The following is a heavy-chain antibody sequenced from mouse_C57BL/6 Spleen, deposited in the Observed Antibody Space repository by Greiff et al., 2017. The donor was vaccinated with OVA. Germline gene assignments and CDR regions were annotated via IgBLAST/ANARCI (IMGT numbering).Heavy chain of an antibody. CDR3: ARQYYYGSSYYYSDY. Sequence: VQLQQPGAELVKPGASVKLSCKASGYTFTSYWMQWVKQRPGQGLEWIGEIDPSDSYTNYNQKFKGKATLTVDTSSSTAYMQLSSLTSEDSAVYYCARQYYYGSSYYYSDYWGQGTTLTVSS. D-gene: IGHD1-1*01. CDR2: IDPSDSYT. CDR1: GYTFTSYW. V-gene: IGHV1-50*01. J-gene: IGHJ2*01.